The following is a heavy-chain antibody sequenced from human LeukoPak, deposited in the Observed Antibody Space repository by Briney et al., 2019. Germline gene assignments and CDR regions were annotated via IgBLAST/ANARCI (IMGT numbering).Heavy chain of an antibody. CDR2: ISWNSGSI. CDR1: GFTFNTYA. V-gene: IGHV3-9*03. D-gene: IGHD6-13*01. J-gene: IGHJ3*02. CDR3: AKAVVAAAGTFDAFDI. Sequence: PGGSLRLSCAASGFTFNTYAMSWVRQAPGKGLEWVSGISWNSGSIGYADSVKGRFTISRDNAKNSLYLQMNSLRAEDMALYYCAKAVVAAAGTFDAFDIWGQGTMVTVSS.